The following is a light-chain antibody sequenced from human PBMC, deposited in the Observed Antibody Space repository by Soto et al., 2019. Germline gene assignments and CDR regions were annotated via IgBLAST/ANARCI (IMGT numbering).Light chain of an antibody. J-gene: IGKJ4*01. V-gene: IGKV3-11*01. CDR1: QNVRSY. CDR3: QQRSNWPGT. CDR2: DAS. Sequence: EIVLTKSPVTLSLSPGESATLSCRASQNVRSYLAWYQQRPGQAPRLLIYDASTRATGIPARFSGSGSGTDFTLSISSLEPEDFAVYYCQQRSNWPGTFGGGTKVHIK.